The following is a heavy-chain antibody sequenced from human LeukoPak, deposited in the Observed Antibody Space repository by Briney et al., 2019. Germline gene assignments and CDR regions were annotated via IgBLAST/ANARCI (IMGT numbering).Heavy chain of an antibody. D-gene: IGHD3-10*01. CDR3: ARTPLLWFGEPPRHYMDV. CDR1: GFTFSSYE. V-gene: IGHV4-34*01. CDR2: INHSGST. J-gene: IGHJ6*03. Sequence: GSLRLSCAASGFTFSSYEMNWVRQPPGKGLEWIGEINHSGSTNYNPSLKSRVTISVDTSKNQFSLKLSSVTAADTAVYYCARTPLLWFGEPPRHYMDVWGKGTTVTVSS.